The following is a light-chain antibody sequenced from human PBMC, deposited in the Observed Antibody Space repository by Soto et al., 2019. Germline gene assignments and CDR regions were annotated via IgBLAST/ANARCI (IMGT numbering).Light chain of an antibody. CDR3: QQYESYMT. CDR1: QSISSW. V-gene: IGKV1-5*03. Sequence: DIQMTQSPSTLSASVGDRFTSTCRSSQSISSWLAWYQQKPGKAPKLLIYKASTLKSGVPSRFSGSGSETEFTLTISSLQPDDSATYYCQQYESYMTFGQGTKVDIK. CDR2: KAS. J-gene: IGKJ1*01.